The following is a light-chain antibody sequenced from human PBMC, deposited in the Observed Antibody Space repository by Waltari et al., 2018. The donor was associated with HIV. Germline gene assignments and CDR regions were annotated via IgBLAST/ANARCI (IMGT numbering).Light chain of an antibody. J-gene: IGLJ3*02. CDR2: GNS. V-gene: IGLV1-40*01. CDR1: SSNIGAGYD. Sequence: QSVLTPPPSVSGAPGQRVTSSCTGSSSNIGAGYDVRWYQQLPGTAPKLLIYGNSNRPSGVPDRFSGSKSGTSASLAITGLQAEDEADYYCQSYDSSLSGSVFGGGTKLTVL. CDR3: QSYDSSLSGSV.